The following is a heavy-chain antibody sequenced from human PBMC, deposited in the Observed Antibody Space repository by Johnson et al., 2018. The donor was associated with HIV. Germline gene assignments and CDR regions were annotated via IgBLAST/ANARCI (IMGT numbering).Heavy chain of an antibody. Sequence: QVQLVESGGGLVKPAGSLRLSCAASGFTFSDYYMTWIRQTPGKGLEWVSYISSSGTTVYYADSVRGRFSISRDNTKHSLDLQLNSLRAEDTALYYCARDRGYWDAFDIWGQGTMVTVSS. CDR2: ISSSGTTV. J-gene: IGHJ3*02. CDR1: GFTFSDYY. V-gene: IGHV3-11*04. CDR3: ARDRGYWDAFDI. D-gene: IGHD3-22*01.